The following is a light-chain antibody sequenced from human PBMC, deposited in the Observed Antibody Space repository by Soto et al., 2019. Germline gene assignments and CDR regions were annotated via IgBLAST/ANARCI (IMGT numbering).Light chain of an antibody. J-gene: IGLJ3*02. CDR2: RNN. V-gene: IGLV1-40*01. Sequence: QSVVTQPPSVSGAPGQRVTISCTGSSSNIGAGYDVHWYQQLPGTAPKVLIYRNNNRPSGVPDRLSGSKSGTSASLAITGLQAEDEADYYCQSYDSSLGDWVFGGGSKLTVL. CDR3: QSYDSSLGDWV. CDR1: SSNIGAGYD.